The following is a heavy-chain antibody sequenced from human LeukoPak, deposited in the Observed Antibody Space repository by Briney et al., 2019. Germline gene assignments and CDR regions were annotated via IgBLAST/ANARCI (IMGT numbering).Heavy chain of an antibody. V-gene: IGHV3-21*01. CDR2: ISSSSSYI. J-gene: IGHJ2*01. Sequence: GGSLRLSCAASGFTFSSYSMNWVRQAPGKGLEWVSSISSSSSYIYYADSVKGRFTISRDNAKNSLYLQMNSLRAEDTAVYYCGYGDYDRRVWYFDLWGRGTLVTVPS. CDR1: GFTFSSYS. CDR3: GYGDYDRRVWYFDL. D-gene: IGHD4-17*01.